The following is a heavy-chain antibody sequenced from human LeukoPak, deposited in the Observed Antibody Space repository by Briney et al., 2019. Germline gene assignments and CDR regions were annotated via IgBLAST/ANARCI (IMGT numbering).Heavy chain of an antibody. D-gene: IGHD4-17*01. J-gene: IGHJ4*02. V-gene: IGHV1-8*01. CDR2: MNPNSGYT. Sequence: ASVKVSCKASGYTFTSYDINWARQATGQGLEWMGWMNPNSGYTGYAQKFLGRVTMTRNTSISTAYMELSSLRSEDTAVYYCARGVFTTVSTPGYWGQGTLVTVSS. CDR3: ARGVFTTVSTPGY. CDR1: GYTFTSYD.